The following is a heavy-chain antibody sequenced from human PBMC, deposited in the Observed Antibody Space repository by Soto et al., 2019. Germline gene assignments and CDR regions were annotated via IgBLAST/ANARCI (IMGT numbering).Heavy chain of an antibody. CDR1: GYPFPNYG. D-gene: IGHD3-16*01. CDR2: ISVSSGNR. CDR3: ARGWGHTSVDLEY. Sequence: QVQLVQSGPEVKKPWASVKVSCKASGYPFPNYGLSWVRQAPGQGLEWMGWISVSSGNREYTQKYQDRLIMTTDTSTGTAYMELRSLTSDDTAVYYCARGWGHTSVDLEYCGQGTLVIVSS. V-gene: IGHV1-18*04. J-gene: IGHJ4*02.